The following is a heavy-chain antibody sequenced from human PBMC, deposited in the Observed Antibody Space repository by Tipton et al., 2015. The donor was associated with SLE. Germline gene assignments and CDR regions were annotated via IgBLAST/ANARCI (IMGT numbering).Heavy chain of an antibody. CDR2: IIAYNGNT. D-gene: IGHD5-12*01. CDR1: GYTFTTYG. J-gene: IGHJ4*02. Sequence: QVQLVQSGPEVKKPGASVKVSCKASGYTFTTYGISWVRQAPGQGLEWIGWIIAYNGNTNYAQKLQGRVTMTTDTSTSTAYMELRSLRSEGTAVYYCALRWPDTWTTVYWGQGTLVTVSS. V-gene: IGHV1-18*01. CDR3: ALRWPDTWTTVY.